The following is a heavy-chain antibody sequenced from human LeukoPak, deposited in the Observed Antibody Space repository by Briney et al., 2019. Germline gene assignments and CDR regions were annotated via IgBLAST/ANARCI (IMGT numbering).Heavy chain of an antibody. CDR3: AKDRSSGWYDY. D-gene: IGHD6-19*01. Sequence: PGGSLRLSCVASGFPFSSYAKSWVRQAPGKGLEWVSGISGSGGGTYYADCVKGRFTISRDNSKNTLYLKMNSLRAEDTAVYYCAKDRSSGWYDYWGQGTLVIVSS. J-gene: IGHJ4*02. V-gene: IGHV3-23*01. CDR1: GFPFSSYA. CDR2: ISGSGGGT.